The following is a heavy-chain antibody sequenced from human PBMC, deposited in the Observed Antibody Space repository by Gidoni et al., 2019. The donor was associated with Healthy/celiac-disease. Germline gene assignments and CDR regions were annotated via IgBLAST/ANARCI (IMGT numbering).Heavy chain of an antibody. V-gene: IGHV3-23*01. Sequence: EVPLLESGGGWVQPGGSLRLSCPAPASPFSSYGMSWGRPAPGKGRDGVSDISGSGCSTYYANSVKSRFANTRDNSKNTLFLQMNTLRAEETAVYYCAKYWWLRDHCYYYGMDVWGQGTTVTVSS. D-gene: IGHD2-15*01. CDR2: ISGSGCST. J-gene: IGHJ6*02. CDR1: ASPFSSYG. CDR3: AKYWWLRDHCYYYGMDV.